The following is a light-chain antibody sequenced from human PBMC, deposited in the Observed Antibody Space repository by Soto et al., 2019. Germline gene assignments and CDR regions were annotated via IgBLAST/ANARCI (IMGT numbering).Light chain of an antibody. Sequence: EIGLTQSPGTLSLSPGERATLSCRASQSVRSSNLAWYQQKPGQAPRILIYGASSRATGLPDRFSGSGSGTDFILTISRLEPEDFAVYYCQQYGSAPYTFGQGTKLDIK. CDR3: QQYGSAPYT. CDR2: GAS. J-gene: IGKJ2*01. CDR1: QSVRSSN. V-gene: IGKV3-20*01.